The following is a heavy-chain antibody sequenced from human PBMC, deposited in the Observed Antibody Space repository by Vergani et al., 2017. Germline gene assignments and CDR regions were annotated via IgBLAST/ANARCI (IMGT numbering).Heavy chain of an antibody. J-gene: IGHJ6*03. D-gene: IGHD4-11*01. Sequence: QVQLQQWGGGLLKPSETLSLTCVVNGGSFTSFHWTWIRQSPGEGLEWVGDIQLTGRPDYNRSLKSGPTMSVDKSRNQYSLTLNSVTATDTAIYFCARVNTETNGHLYYYYYMDVWGQGTAVTVS. CDR3: ARVNTETNGHLYYYYYMDV. V-gene: IGHV4-34*01. CDR2: IQLTGRP. CDR1: GGSFTSFH.